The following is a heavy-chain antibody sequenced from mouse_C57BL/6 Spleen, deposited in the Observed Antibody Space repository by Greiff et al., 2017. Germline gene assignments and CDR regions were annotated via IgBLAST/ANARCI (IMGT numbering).Heavy chain of an antibody. J-gene: IGHJ2*01. CDR3: ARWRDYYGSTLFGY. D-gene: IGHD1-1*01. CDR1: GYTFTSYW. Sequence: QVQLQQPGAELVRPGTSVKLSCKASGYTFTSYWMHWVKQRPGQGLEWIGVIDPSDSYTNYNQKFKGKATLTVDTSSSTAYMQLSSLTSEDSAVYYCARWRDYYGSTLFGYWGQGTTLSVSS. CDR2: IDPSDSYT. V-gene: IGHV1-59*01.